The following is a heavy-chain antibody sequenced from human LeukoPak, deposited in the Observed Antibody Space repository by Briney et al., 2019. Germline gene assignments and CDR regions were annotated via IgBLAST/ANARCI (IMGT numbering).Heavy chain of an antibody. D-gene: IGHD6-19*01. V-gene: IGHV1-8*01. Sequence: GESLKISCKGSGYTFTSYDINWVRQATGQGLEWMGWMNPNSGNTGYAQKFQGRVTMTRNTSISTAYMELSSLRSEDTAVYYCARARPGAVAGTFWGAVTWGTDRDKKYYFDYWGQGTLVTVSS. CDR1: GYTFTSYD. CDR3: ARARPGAVAGTFWGAVTWGTDRDKKYYFDY. J-gene: IGHJ4*02. CDR2: MNPNSGNT.